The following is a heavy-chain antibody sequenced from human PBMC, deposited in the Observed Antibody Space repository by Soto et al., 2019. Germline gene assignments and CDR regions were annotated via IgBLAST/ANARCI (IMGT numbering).Heavy chain of an antibody. CDR1: GFTFSSYG. CDR2: IWYDGSNK. J-gene: IGHJ4*02. D-gene: IGHD1-26*01. Sequence: PGGSLRLSCAASGFTFSSYGMHWVRQAPGKGLEWVAVIWYDGSNKYYADSVKGRFTISRDNSKNTLYLQMNSLRAEDTAVYYCARTNIVGAAPADYWGQGTLVTVSS. V-gene: IGHV3-33*01. CDR3: ARTNIVGAAPADY.